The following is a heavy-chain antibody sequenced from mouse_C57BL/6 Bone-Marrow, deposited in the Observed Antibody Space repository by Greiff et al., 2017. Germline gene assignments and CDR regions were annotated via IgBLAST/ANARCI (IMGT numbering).Heavy chain of an antibody. J-gene: IGHJ2*01. CDR1: GYTFTSYW. D-gene: IGHD4-1*01. V-gene: IGHV1-55*01. Sequence: VQLKQPGAELVKPGASVKMSCKASGYTFTSYWITWVKQRPGQGLEWIGDIYPTSGRTNYNEKFQSKAILTVDTSSNTAYMQLSSLTSEDSAVFYCAISGPLGRSFNYWGQGTTLTVSS. CDR2: IYPTSGRT. CDR3: AISGPLGRSFNY.